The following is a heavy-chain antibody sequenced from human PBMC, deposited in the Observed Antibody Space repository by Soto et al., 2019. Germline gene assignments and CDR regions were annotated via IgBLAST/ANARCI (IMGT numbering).Heavy chain of an antibody. V-gene: IGHV1-69*13. Sequence: SVKVSCKASGGTFSSYAISWVRQAPGQGLEWMGGIIPIFGTVNYAQKFQGRVTITADESTSTAYMELSSLRSEDTAVYYCATYYDSSGYYYDVRYYFDYWGQGTLVTVSS. CDR2: IIPIFGTV. J-gene: IGHJ4*02. CDR3: ATYYDSSGYYYDVRYYFDY. D-gene: IGHD3-22*01. CDR1: GGTFSSYA.